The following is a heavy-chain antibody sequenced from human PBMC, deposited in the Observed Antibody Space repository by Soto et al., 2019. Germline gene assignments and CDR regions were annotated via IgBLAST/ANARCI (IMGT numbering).Heavy chain of an antibody. V-gene: IGHV3-23*01. CDR2: ITGGGGGT. CDR1: GFTFSNYA. Sequence: GESLKISCTASGFTFSNYAMTWVRQAPGKGLEWVSTITGGGGGTYYADSVKGRFTISRDNSKDTLYLQMPNLRADDTAIYYCAKEMIASTVADFFDYWGQGTLVTVSS. CDR3: AKEMIASTVADFFDY. D-gene: IGHD6-19*01. J-gene: IGHJ4*02.